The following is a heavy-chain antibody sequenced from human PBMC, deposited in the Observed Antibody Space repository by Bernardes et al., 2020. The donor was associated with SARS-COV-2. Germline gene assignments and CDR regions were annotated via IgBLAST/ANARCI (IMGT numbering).Heavy chain of an antibody. V-gene: IGHV3-21*06. Sequence: GRSLRPACEASAFTFGNHSMNWVRQVPGKGLEWVSSISGSSSHRYYADSVGGRFTISRDNAKNSLFLQMNSLRVDDTAVYYCARDRSRAPLMYWHFDLWGRGTLVTVSS. CDR2: ISGSSSHR. D-gene: IGHD1-26*01. J-gene: IGHJ2*01. CDR3: ARDRSRAPLMYWHFDL. CDR1: AFTFGNHS.